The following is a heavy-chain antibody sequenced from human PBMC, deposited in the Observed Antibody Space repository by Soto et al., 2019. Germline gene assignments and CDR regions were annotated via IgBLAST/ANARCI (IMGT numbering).Heavy chain of an antibody. CDR3: AGTQFDTSGYYPSGLEL. V-gene: IGHV1-69*01. D-gene: IGHD3-22*01. J-gene: IGHJ4*02. CDR1: GGTFKSYV. Sequence: QVQLAQSGAEVEKPGSSVKVSCKPSGGTFKSYVLNWVRQAPGQGLEWMGGIIPFLGSADYAQKFQDRVTITADESTSTAYLELSSLRSEDSAVYYCAGTQFDTSGYYPSGLELWGQGTLVTVAS. CDR2: IIPFLGSA.